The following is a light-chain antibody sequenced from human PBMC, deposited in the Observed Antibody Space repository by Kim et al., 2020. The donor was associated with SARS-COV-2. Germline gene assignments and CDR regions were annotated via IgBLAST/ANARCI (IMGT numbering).Light chain of an antibody. Sequence: GQSVTISCTGTRSDVGGSNYVAWYQQHPGKAPKLMIYEVSKRPSGVPDRFSGSKSGDTASLTVSGLQAEDEADYYCSSYAGSNRGVFGGGTQLTVL. J-gene: IGLJ3*02. CDR1: RSDVGGSNY. CDR3: SSYAGSNRGV. CDR2: EVS. V-gene: IGLV2-8*01.